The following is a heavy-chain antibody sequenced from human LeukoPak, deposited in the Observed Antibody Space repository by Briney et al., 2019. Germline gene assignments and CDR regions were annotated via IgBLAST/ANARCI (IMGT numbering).Heavy chain of an antibody. V-gene: IGHV3-7*03. CDR2: IKYDGSEK. CDR3: GRTRGDRHSSGWSDSFDI. Sequence: GGSLRLSCAVSGFTFSSYWMTWVRQAPGKGLEWVANIKYDGSEKYYVDSVKGRLTISRDNAKNSLYLQMNSLRAEDTTLYYCGRTRGDRHSSGWSDSFDIWGQGTMVTVSS. J-gene: IGHJ3*02. D-gene: IGHD6-19*01. CDR1: GFTFSSYW.